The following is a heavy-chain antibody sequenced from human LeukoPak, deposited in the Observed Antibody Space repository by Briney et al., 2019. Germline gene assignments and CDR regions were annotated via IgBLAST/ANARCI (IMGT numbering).Heavy chain of an antibody. CDR1: GGSISSYY. Sequence: PSETLSLTCTVSGGSISSYYWSWIRQPPGKGLEWIGYIYYSGSTNYNPSLKSRVTISVDTSKNQFSLKLSSVTAADPAVYYCGRDRDRGPPPGWADPGGKETLVTASS. V-gene: IGHV4-59*01. D-gene: IGHD6-19*01. J-gene: IGHJ5*02. CDR3: GRDRDRGPPPGWADP. CDR2: IYYSGST.